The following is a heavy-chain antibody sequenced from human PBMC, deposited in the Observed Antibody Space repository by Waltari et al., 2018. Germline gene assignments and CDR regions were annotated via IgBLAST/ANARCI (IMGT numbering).Heavy chain of an antibody. J-gene: IGHJ4*02. D-gene: IGHD2-21*02. CDR3: ARIPRNCGGDCHIDY. Sequence: QVQLVQSGAEVRKPGASVKVSCKASGYTFTSYYMHWVRQAPGQGLEWMGIINPSSGSTNYAQKFQDRVTMTRDTSTSTVYMERSSLTSEDTAVYYCARIPRNCGGDCHIDYWGQGTLVTVSS. CDR2: INPSSGST. CDR1: GYTFTSYY. V-gene: IGHV1-46*01.